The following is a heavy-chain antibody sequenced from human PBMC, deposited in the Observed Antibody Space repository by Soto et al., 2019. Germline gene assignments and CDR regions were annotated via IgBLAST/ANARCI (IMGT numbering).Heavy chain of an antibody. Sequence: GGSLRLSCVASGFTFSDYVMTWVRQAPEKGLEWVSTISVGGGSAYYADSVKGRFTISRDKSENTLYLQMNSMRDEDTGVYFCVSRIPSWVFDYWGLGTLVTVSS. J-gene: IGHJ4*01. V-gene: IGHV3-23*01. CDR1: GFTFSDYV. D-gene: IGHD2-21*01. CDR3: VSRIPSWVFDY. CDR2: ISVGGGSA.